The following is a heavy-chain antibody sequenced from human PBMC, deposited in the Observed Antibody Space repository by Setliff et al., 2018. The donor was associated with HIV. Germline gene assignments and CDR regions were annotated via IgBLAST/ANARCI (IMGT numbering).Heavy chain of an antibody. CDR1: GYTFINFG. Sequence: VKVSCKASGYTFINFGITWVRQAPGQGLEWVGYISGYNGNTKYAQNVQGRVTMATDTSTSTAYMELRSLRYDDTAVYYCARDPRSGYDSDTAMVTVYYYYMDVWGKGTTVTVSS. CDR3: ARDPRSGYDSDTAMVTVYYYYMDV. CDR2: ISGYNGNT. V-gene: IGHV1-18*04. D-gene: IGHD5-18*01. J-gene: IGHJ6*03.